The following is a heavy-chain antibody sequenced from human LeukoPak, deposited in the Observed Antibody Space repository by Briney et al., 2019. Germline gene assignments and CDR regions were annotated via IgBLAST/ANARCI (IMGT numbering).Heavy chain of an antibody. J-gene: IGHJ5*02. V-gene: IGHV1-8*02. Sequence: ASVKVSCKASGYTFTDYYMHWVRQATGQGLEWMGWMNPNSGNTGYAQKFQGRVTMTRNTSISTAYMELSSLRSEDTAVYYCARGVPGYSNSGNWFDPWGQGTLVTVSS. CDR3: ARGVPGYSNSGNWFDP. CDR2: MNPNSGNT. CDR1: GYTFTDYY. D-gene: IGHD4-4*01.